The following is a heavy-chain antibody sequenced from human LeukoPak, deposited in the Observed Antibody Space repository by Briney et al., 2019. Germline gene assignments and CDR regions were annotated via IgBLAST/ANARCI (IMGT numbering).Heavy chain of an antibody. J-gene: IGHJ6*02. D-gene: IGHD4-23*01. CDR1: GYTFTSYG. V-gene: IGHV1-18*01. CDR2: ISAYNGNT. Sequence: GASVTVSFKASGYTFTSYGISWVRQARGQGLEGMGWISAYNGNTNYAQKLQGRVTITTDTSTSTAYMELRSLRSDDTAVYYCARDSPTTVVTRDYYYGMDVWGQGTTVTVSS. CDR3: ARDSPTTVVTRDYYYGMDV.